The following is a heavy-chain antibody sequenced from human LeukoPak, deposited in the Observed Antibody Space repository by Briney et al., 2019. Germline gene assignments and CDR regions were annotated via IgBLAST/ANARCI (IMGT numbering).Heavy chain of an antibody. V-gene: IGHV3-48*03. CDR3: ARRYDSSGYSYYFDY. D-gene: IGHD3-22*01. CDR1: GFTFSSYE. Sequence: GGSLRLSCAASGFTFSSYEMNWVRQAAGKGLEWVSYISSSGSTIYYADSVKGRFTTSRDNAKNSLYLQMNSLRAEDTAVYYCARRYDSSGYSYYFDYWGQGTLVTVSS. J-gene: IGHJ4*02. CDR2: ISSSGSTI.